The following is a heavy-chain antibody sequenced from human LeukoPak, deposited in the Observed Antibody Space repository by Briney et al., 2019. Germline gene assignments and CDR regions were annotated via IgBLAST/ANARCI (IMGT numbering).Heavy chain of an antibody. Sequence: GGGLRLSCAASGLIFNHYWMTWVRETPGKGLEVVANLNRDGGVKIYIDSVRGRYHISRDNADYSLDLQMNSLRAEYPAVYYCARDPGFRSLVYWGQGALVSVSS. CDR2: LNRDGGVK. J-gene: IGHJ4*02. CDR3: ARDPGFRSLVY. CDR1: GLIFNHYW. V-gene: IGHV3-7*01. D-gene: IGHD6-13*01.